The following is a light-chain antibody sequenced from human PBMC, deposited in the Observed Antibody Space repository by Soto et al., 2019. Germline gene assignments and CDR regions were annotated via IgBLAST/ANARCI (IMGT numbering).Light chain of an antibody. J-gene: IGKJ2*01. Sequence: ETVLTQSPGTLSLSPGERATLSCRASQTVSSNYLAWYQQKPGQAPRRLIYGASSRAPGIPDRFSGSGSGTDFTLTITSLEPEDFAVYYCQQYGSSPRTFGQGTKLEI. CDR3: QQYGSSPRT. CDR2: GAS. CDR1: QTVSSNY. V-gene: IGKV3-20*01.